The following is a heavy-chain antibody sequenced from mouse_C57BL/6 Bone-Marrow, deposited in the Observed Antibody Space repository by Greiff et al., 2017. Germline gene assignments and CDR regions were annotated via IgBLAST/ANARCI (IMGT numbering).Heavy chain of an antibody. CDR2: ISSGSSTI. D-gene: IGHD2-4*01. J-gene: IGHJ3*01. CDR1: GFTFSDYG. Sequence: EVQLVESGGGLVKPGGSLKLSCAASGFTFSDYGMHWVRQAPEKGLEWVAYISSGSSTIYYADTVKGRFTISRENAKNTLFLQMTSLRSEDTAMYYCARGDYDYGFAYWGQGTLVTVSA. CDR3: ARGDYDYGFAY. V-gene: IGHV5-17*01.